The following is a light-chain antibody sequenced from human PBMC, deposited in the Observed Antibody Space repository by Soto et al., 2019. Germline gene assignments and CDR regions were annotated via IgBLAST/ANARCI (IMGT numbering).Light chain of an antibody. Sequence: QSVLTQPPSASGTLGQSVTISCSGSNSNLGSNTVNWYQQLPGTAPKLLIRSNNQRPSGVPDRISGSKSGTSASLAISGLQSDDEADYYCAGWDDSLNGWVFGGGTQLTVL. J-gene: IGLJ7*01. CDR1: NSNLGSNT. V-gene: IGLV1-44*01. CDR2: SNN. CDR3: AGWDDSLNGWV.